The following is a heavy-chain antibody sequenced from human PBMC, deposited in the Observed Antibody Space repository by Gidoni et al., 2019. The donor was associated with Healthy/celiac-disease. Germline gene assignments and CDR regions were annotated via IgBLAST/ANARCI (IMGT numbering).Heavy chain of an antibody. J-gene: IGHJ4*02. V-gene: IGHV1-69*01. D-gene: IGHD1-7*01. CDR1: GGTFSSYA. CDR2: IIPIFGTA. Sequence: QVQLVQSGAEVKKPGSSVKVSCKASGGTFSSYAISWVRQAPGQGLEWMGGIIPIFGTANYAQKFQGRVTITADESTSTAYMELSRLRSEDTAVYYCARDSGELTGTTSGGNFDYWGQGTLVTVSS. CDR3: ARDSGELTGTTSGGNFDY.